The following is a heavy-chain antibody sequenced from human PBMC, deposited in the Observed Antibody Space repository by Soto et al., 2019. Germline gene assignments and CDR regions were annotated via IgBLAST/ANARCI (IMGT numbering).Heavy chain of an antibody. CDR3: ATGNIAAAGTFGWFDP. CDR2: FDPEDGET. Sequence: ASVKVSCKASGGTFSSYAISWVRQAPGKGLEWMGGFDPEDGETIYAQKFQGRVTMTEDTSTDTAYMELSSLRSEDTAVYYCATGNIAAAGTFGWFDPWGQGTLVTVSS. CDR1: GGTFSSYA. J-gene: IGHJ5*02. V-gene: IGHV1-24*01. D-gene: IGHD6-13*01.